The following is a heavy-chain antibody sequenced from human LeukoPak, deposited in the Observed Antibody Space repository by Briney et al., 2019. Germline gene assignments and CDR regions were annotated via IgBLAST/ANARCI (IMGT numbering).Heavy chain of an antibody. J-gene: IGHJ4*02. CDR3: ARRINYYDSSGYHNLFDY. Sequence: SETLSLTCTVSGGSISGYYWSWIRQPPGKGLEWIGYIYYSGSTNYNPSLKSRVTISVDTSKNQFSLKLSSVTAADTAVYYCARRINYYDSSGYHNLFDYWGQGTLVTVSS. V-gene: IGHV4-59*01. CDR1: GGSISGYY. D-gene: IGHD3-22*01. CDR2: IYYSGST.